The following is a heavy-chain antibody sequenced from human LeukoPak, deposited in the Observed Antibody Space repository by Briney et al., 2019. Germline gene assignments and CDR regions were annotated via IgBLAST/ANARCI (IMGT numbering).Heavy chain of an antibody. J-gene: IGHJ5*02. CDR3: ARGERGKCGGDCYSSWFDP. D-gene: IGHD2-21*02. CDR2: ITSSSSTI. CDR1: GFTFSSYS. V-gene: IGHV3-48*04. Sequence: GGSLRLSCAASGFTFSSYSMNWVRQAPGKGLEWVSYITSSSSTIYYADSVKGRFTISRDNAKNSLYLQMNSLRAEDTAVYYCARGERGKCGGDCYSSWFDPWGQGTLVTVSS.